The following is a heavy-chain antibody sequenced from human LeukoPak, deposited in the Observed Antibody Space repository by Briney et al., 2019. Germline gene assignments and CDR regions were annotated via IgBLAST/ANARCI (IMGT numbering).Heavy chain of an antibody. Sequence: GTSLRLSCATSGFTFSSYAMHWVRQAPGKGLEWVAVISYDGSNKYYADSVKGRFTISRDNSKNTLYLQMISLRAEDTAVYYCARVRGYCSSTNCYSDYWGQGNLVTVSS. V-gene: IGHV3-30-3*01. J-gene: IGHJ4*02. D-gene: IGHD2-2*01. CDR1: GFTFSSYA. CDR3: ARVRGYCSSTNCYSDY. CDR2: ISYDGSNK.